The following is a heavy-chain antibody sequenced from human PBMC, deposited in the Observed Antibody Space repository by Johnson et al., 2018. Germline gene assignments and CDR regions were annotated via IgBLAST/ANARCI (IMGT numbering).Heavy chain of an antibody. CDR2: IKSKTDGGTT. CDR3: TTSGTDYGGNPLDV. Sequence: VQLVESGGGLVKPGGSLRLSCAASGFTFSNAWMNWVRQAPGKGLEWVGRIKSKTDGGTTDYAAPVKGRFTISRDDSKNTLYLQMDSLKTEDTGLYYCTTSGTDYGGNPLDVWGQGTTVTVS. D-gene: IGHD4-23*01. CDR1: GFTFSNAW. J-gene: IGHJ6*02. V-gene: IGHV3-15*07.